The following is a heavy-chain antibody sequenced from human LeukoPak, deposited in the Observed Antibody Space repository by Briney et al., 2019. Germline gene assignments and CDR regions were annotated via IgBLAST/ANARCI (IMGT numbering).Heavy chain of an antibody. CDR3: ARDLAETQGFGVVIGWFDP. V-gene: IGHV1-46*01. CDR1: GYTFTSYY. Sequence: ASVKVSCKASGYTFTSYYMHWVRQAPGQGLEWVGIINPSGGSTSYAQKFQGRVTMTRDTSTSTVYMELSSLRSEDTAVYYCARDLAETQGFGVVIGWFDPWGQGTLVTVSS. CDR2: INPSGGST. D-gene: IGHD3-3*01. J-gene: IGHJ5*02.